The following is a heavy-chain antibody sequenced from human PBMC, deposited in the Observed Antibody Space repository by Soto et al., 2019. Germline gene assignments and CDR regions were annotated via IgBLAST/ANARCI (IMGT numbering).Heavy chain of an antibody. CDR3: ARVRSDPWGKYYYDNSGMDV. J-gene: IGHJ6*02. V-gene: IGHV1-69*06. CDR2: IIPIFGTA. Sequence: GASVKVSCKASGGTFSSYAISWVRQAPGQGLEWMGGIIPIFGTANYAQKFQGRVTITADKSTSTAYMELSSLRSEDTAVYYCARVRSDPWGKYYYDNSGMDVWGQGTTVTVSS. CDR1: GGTFSSYA. D-gene: IGHD3-22*01.